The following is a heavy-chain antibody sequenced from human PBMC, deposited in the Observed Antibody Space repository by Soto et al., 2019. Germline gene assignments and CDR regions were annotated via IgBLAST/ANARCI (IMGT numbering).Heavy chain of an antibody. CDR3: ARGLDGSIAFNWFDP. CDR1: GYTFTSYG. CDR2: ISAYNGNT. Sequence: GASVKVSCKASGYTFTSYGISWGRQAPGQGLEWMGWISAYNGNTNYAQKLQGRVTMTTDTSTSTAYMELRSLRSDDTAVYYCARGLDGSIAFNWFDPWGQGTLVTVSS. J-gene: IGHJ5*02. D-gene: IGHD3-9*01. V-gene: IGHV1-18*01.